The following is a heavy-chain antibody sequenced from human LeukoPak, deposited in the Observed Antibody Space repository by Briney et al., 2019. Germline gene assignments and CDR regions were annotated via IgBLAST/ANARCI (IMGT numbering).Heavy chain of an antibody. CDR3: AKLDSGPGYGDYGAFDI. CDR1: GFTFSSYA. CDR2: ISGSGGSI. D-gene: IGHD4-17*01. Sequence: GGSLRLSCAASGFTFSSYAMSWVRQAPGKGLEWVSAISGSGGSIYYADSVKGRFTISRDNSKNTLYLQMNSLRAEDTAVYYCAKLDSGPGYGDYGAFDIWGQGTMVTVSS. V-gene: IGHV3-23*01. J-gene: IGHJ3*02.